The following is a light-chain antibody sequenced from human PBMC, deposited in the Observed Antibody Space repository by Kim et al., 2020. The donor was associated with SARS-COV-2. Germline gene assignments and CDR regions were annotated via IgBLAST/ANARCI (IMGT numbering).Light chain of an antibody. CDR1: QSVSSSS. CDR2: DAS. Sequence: EIVLTQSPGTLSLSPGERATLSCRASQSVSSSSLAWYQQKPGQAPRLLIYDASSRATGIPDKFSGSGSGTDFTLTISRLEPEDFAVYYCQQYGSSSGYTFGQGTKLEI. CDR3: QQYGSSSGYT. J-gene: IGKJ2*01. V-gene: IGKV3-20*01.